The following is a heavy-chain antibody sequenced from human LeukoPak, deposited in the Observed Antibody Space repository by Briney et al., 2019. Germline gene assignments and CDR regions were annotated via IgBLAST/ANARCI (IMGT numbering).Heavy chain of an antibody. CDR3: ARDPRGPTGYDNSARDTFDY. Sequence: PGRSLRLSCAASGFTFSDYSMHWVRQAPGKGLEWVAVVLYDGTMQYYADSVKSRFTASRDNAYNTLYLQMRSLRADDTAVYYCARDPRGPTGYDNSARDTFDYWGQGTLVTVSS. CDR2: VLYDGTMQ. J-gene: IGHJ4*02. CDR1: GFTFSDYS. D-gene: IGHD3-22*01. V-gene: IGHV3-30*04.